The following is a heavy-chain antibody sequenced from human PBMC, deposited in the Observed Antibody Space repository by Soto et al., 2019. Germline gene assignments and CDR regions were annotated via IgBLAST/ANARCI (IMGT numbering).Heavy chain of an antibody. J-gene: IGHJ5*02. Sequence: PGGSLRLSCAASGFIISNNYMSWIRQAPGKGLEWLSIIYSGASTYYARSVKGRFTISRDSSQNTIYLQMNSLGDDDTAVYYCVRDRFTIFGVADNRFDTWGQGTLVTAPQ. D-gene: IGHD3-3*01. CDR2: IYSGAST. CDR3: VRDRFTIFGVADNRFDT. V-gene: IGHV3-66*01. CDR1: GFIISNNY.